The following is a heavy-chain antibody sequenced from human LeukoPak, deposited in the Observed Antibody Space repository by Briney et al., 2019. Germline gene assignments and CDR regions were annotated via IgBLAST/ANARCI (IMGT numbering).Heavy chain of an antibody. J-gene: IGHJ4*02. CDR2: IIPIFGTA. D-gene: IGHD1-26*01. Sequence: SVKVSCKASGGTFSSYAISWVRQAPGQGLEWMGGIIPIFGTANYAQKFQGRVTITADESTSTAYMELSSLRSEDTAVYYCARDSGSYSPFDYWGQGTLVTVSS. CDR3: ARDSGSYSPFDY. V-gene: IGHV1-69*13. CDR1: GGTFSSYA.